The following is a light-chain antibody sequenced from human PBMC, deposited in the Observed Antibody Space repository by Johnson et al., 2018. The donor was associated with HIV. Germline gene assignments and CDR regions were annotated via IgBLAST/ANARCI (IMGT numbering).Light chain of an antibody. CDR1: SSNIANNY. V-gene: IGLV1-51*02. Sequence: QSVLTQPPSVSAAPGQRVTISCSGSSSNIANNYISWYQQFPGTAPKLLIYENNKRPSGIPDRFSASKSGASATLGITGLQTGEEADYYCGTWDSSLSAGGYVFGTGTKVTVL. CDR2: ENN. CDR3: GTWDSSLSAGGYV. J-gene: IGLJ1*01.